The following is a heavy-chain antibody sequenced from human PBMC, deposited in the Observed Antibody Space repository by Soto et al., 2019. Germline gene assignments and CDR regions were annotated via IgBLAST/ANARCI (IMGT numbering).Heavy chain of an antibody. J-gene: IGHJ2*01. V-gene: IGHV4-34*01. CDR1: GGSFSGYY. D-gene: IGHD2-2*02. CDR3: ARGLTTGYIFCWAPPQHWSFDF. Sequence: PSETLSLTCAVYGGSFSGYYWSWIRQPPGKGLEWIGEINHSGSTNYNPSLKSRVTISVDTSKNQFSLKLSSVTAADTAVYYCARGLTTGYIFCWAPPQHWSFDFWGRGTLVTVFS. CDR2: INHSGST.